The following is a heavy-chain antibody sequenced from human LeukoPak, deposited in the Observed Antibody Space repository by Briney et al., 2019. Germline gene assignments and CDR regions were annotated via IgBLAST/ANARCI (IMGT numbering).Heavy chain of an antibody. Sequence: ASVKISCKASGYIFTNYYMHWVQQAPGQGLEWLGIINPSGGSTTYAQKFQGRVTMTSDMSTNTAYMELSSLISEDTAVYYCTRDPGLTNFYYYMDVWGKGTTVTVSS. J-gene: IGHJ6*03. V-gene: IGHV1-46*01. CDR3: TRDPGLTNFYYYMDV. CDR1: GYIFTNYY. D-gene: IGHD4-11*01. CDR2: INPSGGST.